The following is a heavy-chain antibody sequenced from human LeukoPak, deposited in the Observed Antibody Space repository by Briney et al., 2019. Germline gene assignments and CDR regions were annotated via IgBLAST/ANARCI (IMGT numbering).Heavy chain of an antibody. CDR1: GFTFSSCW. V-gene: IGHV3-7*05. CDR3: ARGVGTDVDY. D-gene: IGHD1-26*01. Sequence: GGSLRLSCAASGFTFSSCWMGWVRQAPAKGLEWAAHIKQDGSEKYYVDSVKGRFTISRDNAKNSLFLQMNSLRVEDTAVYYCARGVGTDVDYWGQGTLVTVSS. J-gene: IGHJ4*02. CDR2: IKQDGSEK.